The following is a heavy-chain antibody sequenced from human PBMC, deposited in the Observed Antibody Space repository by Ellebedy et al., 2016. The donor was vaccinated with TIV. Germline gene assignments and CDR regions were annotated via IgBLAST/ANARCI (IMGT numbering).Heavy chain of an antibody. CDR3: AKLGWELPFDAFDI. CDR1: GFTFDDYA. Sequence: SLKISCAASGFTFDDYAMHWVRQAPGKGLEWVSGIRWNSGSIGYADSVKGRFTISRDNAKNSLYLQMNSLRAEDTALYYCAKLGWELPFDAFDIWGQGTMVTVSS. J-gene: IGHJ3*02. V-gene: IGHV3-9*01. D-gene: IGHD2-15*01. CDR2: IRWNSGSI.